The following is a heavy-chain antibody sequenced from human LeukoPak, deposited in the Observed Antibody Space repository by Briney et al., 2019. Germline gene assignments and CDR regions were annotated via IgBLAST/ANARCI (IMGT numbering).Heavy chain of an antibody. CDR3: AKVVSDIVATSIFDY. CDR1: GFTFSSYG. CDR2: ISYDGSNK. Sequence: PGGSLRLSCAASGFTFSSYGMHWVRQAPGKGLEWVAVISYDGSNKYYADSVKGRFTISRDNSKNTLYLQMNSLRAEDTAVYYCAKVVSDIVATSIFDYWGQGTLVTVSS. V-gene: IGHV3-30*18. D-gene: IGHD5-12*01. J-gene: IGHJ4*02.